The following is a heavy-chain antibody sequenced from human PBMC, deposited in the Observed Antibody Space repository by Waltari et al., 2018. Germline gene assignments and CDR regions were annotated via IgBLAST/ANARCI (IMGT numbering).Heavy chain of an antibody. Sequence: EVHLLESGGGLAQPGGSLRLPCAASGFNFISYAMSWVRQAPGKGLEWVSGISDSGVITKYADSVKGRFTVSRDNSKNTVFLQLNSLRAEDTVIYYCARHLYSIDYLELGNWGQGTLVTVSS. CDR3: ARHLYSIDYLELGN. V-gene: IGHV3-23*01. CDR2: ISDSGVIT. CDR1: GFNFISYA. J-gene: IGHJ4*02. D-gene: IGHD3-22*01.